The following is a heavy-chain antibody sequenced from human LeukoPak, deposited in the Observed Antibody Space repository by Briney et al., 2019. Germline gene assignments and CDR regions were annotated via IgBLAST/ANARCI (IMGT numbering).Heavy chain of an antibody. CDR2: IHNSGTT. CDR3: ARDRTYYYDSSGFDP. CDR1: GDSISSSGCY. D-gene: IGHD3-22*01. V-gene: IGHV4-39*07. Sequence: SETLSLTCTVSGDSISSSGCYWGWLGQPPGMGLEWIGSIHNSGTTYFNPSLKSRVTISVDASKNQFSLKLSSVTAADTAGYYCARDRTYYYDSSGFDPWGQGTLVTVSS. J-gene: IGHJ5*02.